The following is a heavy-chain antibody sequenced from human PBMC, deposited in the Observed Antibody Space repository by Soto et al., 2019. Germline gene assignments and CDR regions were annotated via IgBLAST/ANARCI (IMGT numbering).Heavy chain of an antibody. CDR2: IYYSGST. CDR1: GGSISSSSYY. CDR3: ARGRNWFDP. V-gene: IGHV4-39*01. Sequence: SETLSLTCTVSGGSISSSSYYWGWIRQPPGKGLEWIGSIYYSGSTYYNPSLKSRVTISVDTSKNQFSLKLSSVTAADTAVYYCARGRNWFDPCGQGTLGTVSS. J-gene: IGHJ5*02.